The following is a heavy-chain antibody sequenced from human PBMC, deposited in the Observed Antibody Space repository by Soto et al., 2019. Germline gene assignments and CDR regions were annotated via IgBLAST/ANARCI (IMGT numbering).Heavy chain of an antibody. V-gene: IGHV3-30-3*01. Sequence: PGGSLRLSCAASGFTFSSYAMHWVRQAPGKGLEWVAVISYDGSNKYYADSVKGRFTISRDNSKNTLYLQMNSLRAEDTAVYYCARAKVVSILGMDVSGQGTTVTVSS. D-gene: IGHD3-22*01. CDR3: ARAKVVSILGMDV. J-gene: IGHJ6*02. CDR2: ISYDGSNK. CDR1: GFTFSSYA.